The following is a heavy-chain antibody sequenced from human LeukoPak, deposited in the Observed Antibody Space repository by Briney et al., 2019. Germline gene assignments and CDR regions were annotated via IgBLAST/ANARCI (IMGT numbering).Heavy chain of an antibody. D-gene: IGHD6-19*01. Sequence: PGRSLRLSCAASGLTFDVYAVHWVRQAPGKGLEWVPGITWSNGEIAYADSVKGRFTISRDNAKMYLQMNSLRTEDTAVYYCAKSLRNGSGWASDYWGQGTLVTVSS. CDR3: AKSLRNGSGWASDY. J-gene: IGHJ4*02. V-gene: IGHV3-9*01. CDR2: ITWSNGEI. CDR1: GLTFDVYA.